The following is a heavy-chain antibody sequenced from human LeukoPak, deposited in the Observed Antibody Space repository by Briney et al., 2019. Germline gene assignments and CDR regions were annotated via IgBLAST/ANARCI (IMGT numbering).Heavy chain of an antibody. CDR2: ISAYNGNT. D-gene: IGHD6-13*01. J-gene: IGHJ4*02. V-gene: IGHV1-18*01. CDR1: GYTFTSYG. CDR3: ARRGGYSSSWFLYYFDY. Sequence: ASVKVSCKASGYTFTSYGISWVRQAPGQGLEWMGRISAYNGNTNHAQKLQGRVTMTTDTSTSTAYMELRSLRSDDTAVYYCARRGGYSSSWFLYYFDYWGQGTLVTVSS.